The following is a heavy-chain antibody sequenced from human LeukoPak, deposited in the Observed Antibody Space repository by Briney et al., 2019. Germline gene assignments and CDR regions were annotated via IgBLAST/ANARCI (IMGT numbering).Heavy chain of an antibody. V-gene: IGHV4-34*01. Sequence: SETLSLTCAVYGGSFSRYYWSWIRQPPGKGLEWIGEINHCRTANYNPSLNSRLTISVDTSKNQFSLKLSSVTAADTAVYYCARDSGYYYPDAFDIWGQGTMVTVSS. CDR1: GGSFSRYY. CDR2: INHCRTA. D-gene: IGHD3-22*01. CDR3: ARDSGYYYPDAFDI. J-gene: IGHJ3*02.